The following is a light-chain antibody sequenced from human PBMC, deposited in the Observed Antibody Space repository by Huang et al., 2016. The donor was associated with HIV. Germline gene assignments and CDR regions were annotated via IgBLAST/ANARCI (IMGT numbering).Light chain of an antibody. CDR2: GAS. V-gene: IGKV1-9*01. CDR1: EGIGNY. Sequence: IPLTQSPSSLSASVGDRVTITCRASEGIGNYLAWYQQKSGKAPKLLVYGASTLQNGFPSRFSGTGSGTHFTLTISSLQPEDFATYYCQQLSTYPRTFGQGTKVEIK. CDR3: QQLSTYPRT. J-gene: IGKJ1*01.